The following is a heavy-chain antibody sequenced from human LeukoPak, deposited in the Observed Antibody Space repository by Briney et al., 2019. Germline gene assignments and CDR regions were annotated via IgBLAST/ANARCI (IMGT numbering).Heavy chain of an antibody. Sequence: TGGSLRLSCAASGFTFNNYAMNWVRQAPGKGLEWVSSISSSGVSTYYADSVKGRFTISRDNSKNTLYLQMNSLRAEDTAMYYCARISGWSAFDIWGQGTMVTVSS. V-gene: IGHV3-23*01. CDR2: ISSSGVST. CDR1: GFTFNNYA. J-gene: IGHJ3*02. CDR3: ARISGWSAFDI. D-gene: IGHD6-25*01.